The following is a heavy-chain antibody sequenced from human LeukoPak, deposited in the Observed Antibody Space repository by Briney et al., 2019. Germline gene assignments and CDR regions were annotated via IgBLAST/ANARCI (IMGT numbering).Heavy chain of an antibody. V-gene: IGHV1-18*01. CDR1: GYTFTSSS. J-gene: IGHJ4*02. CDR3: VRDTGNGSGWYPGYY. D-gene: IGHD6-19*01. Sequence: ASVKVSCKASGYTFTSSSINWGRQAPGQGLEWLGWINPYNGNTDYSQKIQGRVTMTRDTSTSTAYMELRSLSSDDTAFYYCVRDTGNGSGWYPGYYWGQGTLVTVSA. CDR2: INPYNGNT.